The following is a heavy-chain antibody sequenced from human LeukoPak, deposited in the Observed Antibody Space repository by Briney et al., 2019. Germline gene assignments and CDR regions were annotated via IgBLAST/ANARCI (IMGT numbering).Heavy chain of an antibody. Sequence: PSETLSLTCAVYGGSFSGYYWSWIRQPPGKGLEWVSAISGSGGSTYYADSVKGRFTISRDNSKNTLYLQMNSLRAEDTAVYYCAKTPSPYNYYDSSGYPEGFDYWGQGTLVTVSS. CDR1: GGSFSGYY. V-gene: IGHV3-23*01. D-gene: IGHD3-22*01. J-gene: IGHJ4*02. CDR3: AKTPSPYNYYDSSGYPEGFDY. CDR2: ISGSGGST.